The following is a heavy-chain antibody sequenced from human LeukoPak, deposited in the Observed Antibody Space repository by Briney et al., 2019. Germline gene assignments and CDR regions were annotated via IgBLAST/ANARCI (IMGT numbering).Heavy chain of an antibody. Sequence: GGSLRLSCTASGFTFGDYAMSWVRQAPGKGLEWVGFIRSKAYGGTTEYAASVKGRFTISRDDSKRIAYLQMNSLKTEDTAVYYCTDLYSSGWYNYFDYWGQGTLVTVSS. CDR2: IRSKAYGGTT. D-gene: IGHD6-19*01. V-gene: IGHV3-49*04. J-gene: IGHJ4*02. CDR3: TDLYSSGWYNYFDY. CDR1: GFTFGDYA.